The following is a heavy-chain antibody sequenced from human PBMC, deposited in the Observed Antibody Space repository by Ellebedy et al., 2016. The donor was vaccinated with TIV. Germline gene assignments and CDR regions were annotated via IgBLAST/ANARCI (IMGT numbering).Heavy chain of an antibody. V-gene: IGHV5-10-1*01. CDR1: GYSFTSYW. D-gene: IGHD3-10*01. J-gene: IGHJ4*02. CDR2: IDLSDSYT. Sequence: PGGSLRLSCKGSGYSFTSYWITWVRQMPGKGLEWMGRIDLSDSYTNYSPAFQGHVTMSADKSTTTAYVQWRSLKASDTAMYYCARSSGGLTQYDNWGQGTLVTVS. CDR3: ARSSGGLTQYDN.